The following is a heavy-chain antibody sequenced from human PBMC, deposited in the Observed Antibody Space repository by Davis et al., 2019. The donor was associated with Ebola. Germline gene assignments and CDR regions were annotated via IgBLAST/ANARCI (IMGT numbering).Heavy chain of an antibody. Sequence: HTGGSLRLSCAASGFSFSSYWMHWVRQVPGKGLVWVSRIKSDGTSISYADSVKGRFTVSRDNVKNTLYLQMNSLRAEDTAVYFCARVWISPTSQYYYYGMDVWGQGTTVTVSS. CDR3: ARVWISPTSQYYYYGMDV. CDR1: GFSFSSYW. CDR2: IKSDGTSI. J-gene: IGHJ6*02. D-gene: IGHD2-2*03. V-gene: IGHV3-74*01.